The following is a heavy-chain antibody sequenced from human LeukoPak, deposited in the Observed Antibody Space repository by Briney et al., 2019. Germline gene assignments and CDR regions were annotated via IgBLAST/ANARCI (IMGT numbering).Heavy chain of an antibody. CDR1: GYTFTGYY. CDR3: AREGGVGPTAPPDYYSYQMDV. J-gene: IGHJ6*03. Sequence: ASVKVSCKASGYTFTGYYMHWVRQAPGQGLEWMGWINPNSGGTNYAQKFQGRVTMTRDTSTSTAYMELRSLRSDDTAVYYCAREGGVGPTAPPDYYSYQMDVWGKGTTVTVSS. CDR2: INPNSGGT. D-gene: IGHD1-26*01. V-gene: IGHV1-2*02.